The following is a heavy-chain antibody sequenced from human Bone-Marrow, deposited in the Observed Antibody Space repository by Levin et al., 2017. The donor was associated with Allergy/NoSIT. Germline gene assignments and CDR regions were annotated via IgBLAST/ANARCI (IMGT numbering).Heavy chain of an antibody. CDR3: TRDLPGGHDLLDY. CDR1: GYTFSNYA. Sequence: ASVKVSCKASGYTFSNYAMNWVRQAPGQGLEWMGWIDTNTGNPTYAQGFTGRFVFSLDTSVSTAYLQISSLKAEDTAVYYCTRDLPGGHDLLDYWGQGTLVTVSS. CDR2: IDTNTGNP. D-gene: IGHD5-12*01. J-gene: IGHJ4*02. V-gene: IGHV7-4-1*02.